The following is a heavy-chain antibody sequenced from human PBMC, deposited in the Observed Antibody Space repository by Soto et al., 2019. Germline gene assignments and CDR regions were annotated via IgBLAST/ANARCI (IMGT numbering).Heavy chain of an antibody. CDR1: GFTFSSYA. Sequence: GGSLRLSCAASGFTFSSYAMSWVRQAPGEGLEWVSAISGSGGSTYYADSVKGRFTISRDKSKNTPYLQMNSLRSEDTALYYCAQVSGLDYYYYGMDVWGQGTTVTVSS. CDR2: ISGSGGST. V-gene: IGHV3-23*01. CDR3: AQVSGLDYYYYGMDV. D-gene: IGHD6-25*01. J-gene: IGHJ6*02.